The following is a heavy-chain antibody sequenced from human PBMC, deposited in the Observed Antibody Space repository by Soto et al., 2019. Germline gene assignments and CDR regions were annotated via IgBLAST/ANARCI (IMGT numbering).Heavy chain of an antibody. D-gene: IGHD3-10*01. CDR1: GYTFSNYD. Sequence: QVQLVQSGAELKKPGASVKVSCKASGYTFSNYDMNWVRQATGQGPEWIGWVNPNNGDTGYAQKFQGRVTLTTDISITTAYMELTSLRSEDTAIYYCAKVSRKGSAIDFDYWGQGILITVSS. J-gene: IGHJ4*02. CDR3: AKVSRKGSAIDFDY. V-gene: IGHV1-8*01. CDR2: VNPNNGDT.